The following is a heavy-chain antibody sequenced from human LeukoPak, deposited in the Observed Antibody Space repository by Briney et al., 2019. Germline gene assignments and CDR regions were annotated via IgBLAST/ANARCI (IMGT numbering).Heavy chain of an antibody. D-gene: IGHD3-16*01. V-gene: IGHV3-7*01. CDR3: ARDLVGGDY. CDR1: GFNFSSYW. Sequence: GGSLRLSCAASGFNFSSYWMSWVRQAPGKGLEWMANIKQDGNKKYYVDSVKGRFTISRDNAKNSLYLQMKSLRAEDTAVYYCARDLVGGDYWGQGTLVTVSS. J-gene: IGHJ4*02. CDR2: IKQDGNKK.